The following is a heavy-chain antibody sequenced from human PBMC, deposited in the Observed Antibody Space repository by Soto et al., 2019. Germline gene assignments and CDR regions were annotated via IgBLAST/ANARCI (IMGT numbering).Heavy chain of an antibody. CDR1: GYTLTGYY. J-gene: IGHJ5*02. V-gene: IGHV1-2*04. CDR2: INPNSGGT. Sequence: GASVKVSCEASGYTLTGYYMHWVRQAPGQGLEWMGWINPNSGGTNYVQKFQGWVTMTRDTSISTAYMELSRLRSDDTAVYYCARGYCSGGSCYKFDPWGQGTLVTVSS. CDR3: ARGYCSGGSCYKFDP. D-gene: IGHD2-15*01.